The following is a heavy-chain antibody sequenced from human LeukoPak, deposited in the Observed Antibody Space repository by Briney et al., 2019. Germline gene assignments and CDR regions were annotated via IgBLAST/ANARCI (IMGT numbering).Heavy chain of an antibody. Sequence: PSETLSLTCAVYGGSFSGYYWSWIRQPPGKGLEWIGEINHSGSTNYNPSLKSRVTISVDTTKNKFSLKLSSVTAADTAVYYCATSNLDCSSTSCYVGYWGQGTLVTVSS. CDR1: GGSFSGYY. D-gene: IGHD2-2*01. V-gene: IGHV4-34*01. CDR2: INHSGST. J-gene: IGHJ4*02. CDR3: ATSNLDCSSTSCYVGY.